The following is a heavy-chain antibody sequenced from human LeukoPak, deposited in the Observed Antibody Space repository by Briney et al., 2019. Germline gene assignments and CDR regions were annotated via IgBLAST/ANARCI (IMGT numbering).Heavy chain of an antibody. CDR2: ISSSSSYI. J-gene: IGHJ3*02. V-gene: IGHV3-21*01. CDR1: GFTLSSYS. Sequence: GGSLRLSCAASGFTLSSYSMNWVRQAPGKGLEWVSSISSSSSYIYYADSVKGRFTISRDNAKNSLYLQMNSLRAEDTAVYYCARLASYDAFDIWGQGTMVTVSS. CDR3: ARLASYDAFDI.